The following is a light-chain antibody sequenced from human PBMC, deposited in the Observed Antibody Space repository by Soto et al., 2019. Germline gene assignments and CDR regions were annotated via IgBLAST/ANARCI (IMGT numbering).Light chain of an antibody. Sequence: EIVLTQSPDTLSLSPGERATLSCRASRSLTSGFLAWYQQVPGQAPRLLIYGESSRATGVPDRFSASGSGTEFTLTISSLQSEDFAVYYCQQYNNWPQTFGQGTKV. CDR3: QQYNNWPQT. V-gene: IGKV3D-15*01. CDR1: RSLTSG. CDR2: GES. J-gene: IGKJ1*01.